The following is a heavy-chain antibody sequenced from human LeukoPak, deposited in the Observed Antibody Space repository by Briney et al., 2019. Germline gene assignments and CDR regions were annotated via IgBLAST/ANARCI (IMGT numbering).Heavy chain of an antibody. CDR2: ISGSGGST. CDR3: AKSSIAARPAYLDY. D-gene: IGHD6-6*01. V-gene: IGHV3-23*01. J-gene: IGHJ4*02. Sequence: TGGSLRLSCAASGFTFSSYAMSWVRQAPGKGLEWVSAISGSGGSTYYADSVKGRFTISRDNSKNTLYLQMNSLRAEDTAVYYCAKSSIAARPAYLDYWGQGTLVTVSS. CDR1: GFTFSSYA.